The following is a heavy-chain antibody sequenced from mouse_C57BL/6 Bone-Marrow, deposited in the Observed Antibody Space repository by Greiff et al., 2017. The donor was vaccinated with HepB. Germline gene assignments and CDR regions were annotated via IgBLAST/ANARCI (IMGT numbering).Heavy chain of an antibody. D-gene: IGHD1-1*01. Sequence: QVQLKESGPGLVQPSQSLSITCTVSGFSLTSYGVHWVRQSPGKGLEWLGVIWSGGSTDYNAAFISRLSISKDNSKSQVFFKMNSLQADDTAIYYCARKGTTVVARGYYYAMDYWGQGTSVTVSS. CDR1: GFSLTSYG. J-gene: IGHJ4*01. CDR2: IWSGGST. V-gene: IGHV2-2*01. CDR3: ARKGTTVVARGYYYAMDY.